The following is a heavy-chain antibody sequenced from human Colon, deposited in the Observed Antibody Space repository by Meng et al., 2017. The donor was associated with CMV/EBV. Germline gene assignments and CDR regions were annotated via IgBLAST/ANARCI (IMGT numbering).Heavy chain of an antibody. D-gene: IGHD1-1*01. CDR2: ISSSSSTI. Sequence: GESLKISCAASGFTFSSYAMHWVRQAPGKGLEWVSYISSSSSTIYYADSVKGRFTISRDNAKNSLYLQMNSLRAEDTAVYYCAKRGGMDVWGQGTTVTVSS. CDR1: GFTFSSYA. V-gene: IGHV3-48*04. CDR3: AKRGGMDV. J-gene: IGHJ6*02.